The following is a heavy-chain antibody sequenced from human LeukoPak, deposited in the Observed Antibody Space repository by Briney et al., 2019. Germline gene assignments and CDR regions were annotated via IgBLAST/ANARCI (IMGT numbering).Heavy chain of an antibody. CDR3: ASSGSYSPKDAFDI. J-gene: IGHJ3*02. D-gene: IGHD1-26*01. Sequence: PGGSLRLSCAASGFTFSSYAMSWVRQAPGKGLEWVSVISGSGGSTHYADSVKGRFTISRDNSKNTLYLQMNSLRAEDTAVYYCASSGSYSPKDAFDIWGQGTMVTVSS. CDR1: GFTFSSYA. V-gene: IGHV3-23*01. CDR2: ISGSGGST.